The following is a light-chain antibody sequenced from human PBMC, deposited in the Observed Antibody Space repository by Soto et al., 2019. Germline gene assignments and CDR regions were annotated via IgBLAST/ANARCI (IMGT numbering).Light chain of an antibody. V-gene: IGLV2-14*03. CDR2: DVD. CDR3: SSYTSSSTVI. Sequence: QSALTQPASISESPGQSITISCTGTSSDVGGYNYVSWYQQYPGKAPKLMIYDVDNRPSGVSNRFSGSKSGKTASLTISGLQAEDEADYYCSSYTSSSTVIFGGGTKLTVL. J-gene: IGLJ2*01. CDR1: SSDVGGYNY.